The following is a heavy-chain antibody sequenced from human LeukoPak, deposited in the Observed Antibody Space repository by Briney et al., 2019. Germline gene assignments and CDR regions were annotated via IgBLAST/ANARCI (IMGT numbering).Heavy chain of an antibody. Sequence: GGSLRLSCAASGFTVSSNYMSWVRQAPGKGLEWVSVIYSGGSTYYADSVKGRFTISRDNSKNTLYLQMNSLRAEDTAVYYCARALYNVGWYPDYFDYWGQGTLVTVSS. CDR1: GFTVSSNY. J-gene: IGHJ4*02. D-gene: IGHD6-19*01. CDR2: IYSGGST. V-gene: IGHV3-53*01. CDR3: ARALYNVGWYPDYFDY.